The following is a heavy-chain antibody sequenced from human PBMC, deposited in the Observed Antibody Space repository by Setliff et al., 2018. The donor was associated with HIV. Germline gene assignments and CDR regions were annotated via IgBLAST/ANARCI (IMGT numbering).Heavy chain of an antibody. CDR3: ASRVYYYDSSGYLREEGFDP. CDR2: IYYSGST. CDR1: GGSISNSRYY. Sequence: LSLTCTVSGGSISNSRYYWSWIRQPPGKGLEWIGSIYYSGSTYYNPPLKSRVTISVDTSKNQFSLKLSSVTAADAAVYYCASRVYYYDSSGYLREEGFDPWGQGTLVTVS. D-gene: IGHD3-22*01. J-gene: IGHJ5*02. V-gene: IGHV4-39*01.